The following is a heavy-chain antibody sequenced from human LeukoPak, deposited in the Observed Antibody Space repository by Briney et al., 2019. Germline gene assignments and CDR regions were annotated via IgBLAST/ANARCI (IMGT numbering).Heavy chain of an antibody. CDR2: IKSKTDGGTT. V-gene: IGHV3-15*01. CDR1: GFTFSNAW. CDR3: TTDATGYSSSERDY. Sequence: GGSLILSCAASGFTFSNAWMSWVRQAPGKGLEWVGRIKSKTDGGTTDYAAPVKGRFTISRDDSKNTLYLQMNSLKTEDTAVYYGTTDATGYSSSERDYWGQGTLVTVSS. D-gene: IGHD6-13*01. J-gene: IGHJ4*02.